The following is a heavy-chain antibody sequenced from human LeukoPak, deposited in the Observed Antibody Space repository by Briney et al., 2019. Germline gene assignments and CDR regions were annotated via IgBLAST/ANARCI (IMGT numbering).Heavy chain of an antibody. CDR3: AREGGYDPFEY. V-gene: IGHV3-74*01. CDR1: GFTFSHYL. CDR2: LNSDWSSA. J-gene: IGHJ4*02. D-gene: IGHD5-12*01. Sequence: GGSLRLSCAASGFTFSHYLMHWVRQAPRKGLEWVLRLNSDWSSAPYADSVKGRFTISRDNAKNTLYLQMNSLRAEDTAVYYCAREGGYDPFEYWGEGTLVSVSS.